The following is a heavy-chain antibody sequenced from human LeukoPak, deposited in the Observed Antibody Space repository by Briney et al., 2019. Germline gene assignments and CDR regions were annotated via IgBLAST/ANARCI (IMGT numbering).Heavy chain of an antibody. Sequence: GGSLRLSCAASGFTFSDYYMSWIRQAPGKGLEWVSYISSSSSYTNYADSVKGRFTISRDNAKNSLYLQMNSLRAEDTAVYYCASLGRGVSDYWGQGTLGTVSS. CDR3: ASLGRGVSDY. CDR2: ISSSSSYT. V-gene: IGHV3-11*03. J-gene: IGHJ4*02. D-gene: IGHD3-10*01. CDR1: GFTFSDYY.